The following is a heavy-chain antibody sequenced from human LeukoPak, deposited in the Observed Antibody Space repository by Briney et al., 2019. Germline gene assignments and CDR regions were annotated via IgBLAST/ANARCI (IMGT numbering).Heavy chain of an antibody. J-gene: IGHJ4*02. CDR2: IRSKIYGGTP. CDR1: GVTFGDYA. Sequence: GGSLRLSCTASGVTFGDYAMTWVRQAPGKGLEWVGFIRSKIYGGTPEYAASVKGRFTISRDDSKGIAYLQMNSLKTEDTAVYYCTRDQTPYYWGQGTLVTVSS. CDR3: TRDQTPYY. V-gene: IGHV3-49*04.